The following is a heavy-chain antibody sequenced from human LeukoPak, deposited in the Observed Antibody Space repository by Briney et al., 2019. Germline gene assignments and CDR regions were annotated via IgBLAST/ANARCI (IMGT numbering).Heavy chain of an antibody. D-gene: IGHD3-10*01. J-gene: IGHJ3*02. Sequence: ASVKVSCKASGYTFTGYYMHWVRQAPGQGLEWMGWINPNSGGTNYAQKVQGRVTMTRDTSISTAYMELSRLRSDDTAVYYCARDPRFGLSADAFDIWGQGTMVTVSS. CDR1: GYTFTGYY. CDR2: INPNSGGT. CDR3: ARDPRFGLSADAFDI. V-gene: IGHV1-2*02.